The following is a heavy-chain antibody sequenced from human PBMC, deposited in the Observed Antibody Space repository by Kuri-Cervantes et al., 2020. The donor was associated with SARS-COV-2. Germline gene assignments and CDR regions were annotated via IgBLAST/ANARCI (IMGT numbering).Heavy chain of an antibody. D-gene: IGHD2-8*02. CDR2: IRYDGSNK. Sequence: GESLKISCAASGFTFSSYAMSWVRQAPGKGLEWVAFIRYDGSNKYYADSVKGRFTISRDNSKNTLYVQMDSLTPEDTAMYYCARDCSTGLCTSFDYWGQGTLVTVSS. V-gene: IGHV3-30*02. CDR3: ARDCSTGLCTSFDY. J-gene: IGHJ4*02. CDR1: GFTFSSYA.